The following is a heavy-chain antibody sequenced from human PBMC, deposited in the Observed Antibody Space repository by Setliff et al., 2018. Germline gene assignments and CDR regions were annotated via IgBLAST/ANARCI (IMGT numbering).Heavy chain of an antibody. J-gene: IGHJ4*02. CDR3: FGAGTCSY. Sequence: LRLSCTASGLSYINDWVSWVRQAPGEGLEWLASINPHGSEKYYADSVKGRFTISRDNAKNSLSLQMNNLRTEDTAVYYCFGAGTCSYWGQGTLVTVSS. CDR2: INPHGSEK. CDR1: GLSYINDW. D-gene: IGHD3-10*01. V-gene: IGHV3-7*01.